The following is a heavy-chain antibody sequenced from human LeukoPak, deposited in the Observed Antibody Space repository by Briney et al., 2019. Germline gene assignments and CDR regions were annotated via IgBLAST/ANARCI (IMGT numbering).Heavy chain of an antibody. V-gene: IGHV3-30*18. J-gene: IGHJ6*02. CDR3: AKELPVVVAATPYYYGMDV. Sequence: GRSLRLSCAASGFTFSSYGMHWVRQAPGKGLEWVAVISYDGSNKYYADSVKGRFTISRDNSKNTLYLQMNSLRAEDTAVYYCAKELPVVVAATPYYYGMDVWGQGTTVTVSS. CDR1: GFTFSSYG. CDR2: ISYDGSNK. D-gene: IGHD2-15*01.